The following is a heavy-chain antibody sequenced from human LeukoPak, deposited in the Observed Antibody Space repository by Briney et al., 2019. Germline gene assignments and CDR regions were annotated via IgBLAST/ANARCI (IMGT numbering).Heavy chain of an antibody. CDR3: VRGMTTVVTPGFDY. V-gene: IGHV3-64D*06. J-gene: IGHJ4*02. D-gene: IGHD4-23*01. CDR1: GLTFSSYA. Sequence: GGSLRLSCSASGLTFSSYAMHWVRQAPGKGLEYVSAISSNGGSTYYADSVKGRFTISRDNSKNTLYLQMSSLRAEDTAVYYCVRGMTTVVTPGFDYWGQGTLVTVSS. CDR2: ISSNGGST.